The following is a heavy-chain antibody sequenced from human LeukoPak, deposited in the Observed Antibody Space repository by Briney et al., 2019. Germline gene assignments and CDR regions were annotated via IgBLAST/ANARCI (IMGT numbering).Heavy chain of an antibody. Sequence: GGSPRLSCAASGFTFSSYSMNWVRQAPGKGLEWVSYISSSSSTIYYADSVKGRFTISRDNAKNSLYLQMNSLRAEDTAVYYCASWDYYDSSGYPTPFDYWGQGTLVTVSS. V-gene: IGHV3-48*01. CDR1: GFTFSSYS. J-gene: IGHJ4*02. D-gene: IGHD3-22*01. CDR2: ISSSSSTI. CDR3: ASWDYYDSSGYPTPFDY.